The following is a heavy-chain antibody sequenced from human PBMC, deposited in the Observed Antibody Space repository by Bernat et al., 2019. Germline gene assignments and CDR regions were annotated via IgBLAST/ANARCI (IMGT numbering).Heavy chain of an antibody. V-gene: IGHV3-21*01. Sequence: EVQLVESGGGLVKPGGSLRLSCAASGFTFSSYSMNWVRQAPGKGLEWVSSISSSSSYIYYADSVKGRFTISRDNAKNSMYLQMNSLRAEDTAVYYCARGYDSSGDLKNFDYWGQGTLVTVSS. CDR1: GFTFSSYS. CDR3: ARGYDSSGDLKNFDY. CDR2: ISSSSSYI. J-gene: IGHJ4*02. D-gene: IGHD3-22*01.